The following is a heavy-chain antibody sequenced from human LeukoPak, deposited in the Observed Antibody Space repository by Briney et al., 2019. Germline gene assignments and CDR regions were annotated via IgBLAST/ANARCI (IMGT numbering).Heavy chain of an antibody. CDR3: ARVLTGYYVIDY. V-gene: IGHV1-69*01. J-gene: IGHJ4*02. CDR1: GGTFSSYA. CDR2: IIPIFGTA. Sequence: GSSVTVSCKASGGTFSSYAISWVRQAPGQGLEWMGGIIPIFGTANYAQKFQGRVTITADESTSTAYMELSSLRSEDTAVYYCARVLTGYYVIDYWGQGTLVTVSS. D-gene: IGHD3-9*01.